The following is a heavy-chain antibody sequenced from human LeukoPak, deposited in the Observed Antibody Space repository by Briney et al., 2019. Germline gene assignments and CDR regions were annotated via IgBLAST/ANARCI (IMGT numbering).Heavy chain of an antibody. Sequence: GASVKVSCKASGGTFSSYAISWVRQAPGQGLEWMGGIIPIFGTANYAQKFQGRVTITADKSTSTAYMELSSLRSEDTAVYYCASGAPIFGVVRAARRNWFDPWGQGTLVTVSS. CDR2: IIPIFGTA. J-gene: IGHJ5*02. D-gene: IGHD3-3*01. CDR1: GGTFSSYA. CDR3: ASGAPIFGVVRAARRNWFDP. V-gene: IGHV1-69*06.